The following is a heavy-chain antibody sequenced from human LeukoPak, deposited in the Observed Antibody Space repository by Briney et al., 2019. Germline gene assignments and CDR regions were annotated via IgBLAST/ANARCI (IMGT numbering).Heavy chain of an antibody. V-gene: IGHV3-74*01. CDR3: ANEIRPNDY. Sequence: PGGSLRLSCAASGFTFSSYWMHWVRQAPGKGLVWVSRINSDGSSRSYADSVKGRFTISRDNSKNTLYLQMYSLRAEDTAVYYCANEIRPNDYWGQGTLVTVSP. CDR1: GFTFSSYW. J-gene: IGHJ4*02. CDR2: INSDGSSR. D-gene: IGHD4-17*01.